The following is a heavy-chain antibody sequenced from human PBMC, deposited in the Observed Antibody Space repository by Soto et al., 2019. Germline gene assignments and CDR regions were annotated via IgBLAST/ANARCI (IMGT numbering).Heavy chain of an antibody. CDR2: IIPILGIA. J-gene: IGHJ4*02. CDR3: ASLGIAAPH. CDR1: EGTFSSYT. V-gene: IGHV1-69*02. Sequence: SVKVSCKASEGTFSSYTISWVRQAPGQGLEWMGRIIPILGIANYAQKFQGRVTITRDTSASTAYMELSSLRSEDTAVYYCASLGIAAPHWGQGTLVTVSS. D-gene: IGHD6-6*01.